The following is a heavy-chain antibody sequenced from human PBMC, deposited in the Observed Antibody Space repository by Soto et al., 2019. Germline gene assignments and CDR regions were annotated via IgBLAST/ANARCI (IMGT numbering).Heavy chain of an antibody. V-gene: IGHV3-23*01. CDR2: ISGSGGST. Sequence: EVQLLESGGGLVQPGGSLRLSCAASGFTFTSYAMNWVRQAPGRGLGWVSVISGSGGSTYYADSVKGRFTISRDNSKNPLYLQMNSLRDEDTAVYYCAKRTTSWYFDLWGRGTLVTVSS. J-gene: IGHJ2*01. CDR1: GFTFTSYA. CDR3: AKRTTSWYFDL.